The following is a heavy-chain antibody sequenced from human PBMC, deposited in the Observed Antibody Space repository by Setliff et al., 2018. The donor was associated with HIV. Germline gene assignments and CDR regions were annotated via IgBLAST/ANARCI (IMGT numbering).Heavy chain of an antibody. Sequence: SETLSLTCIVSGGSISGSSYYWGWIRQSPGKGLEWIGNMYYSGSTYYNPSLKSRVTISVDTSKNQFSLKLSSVTAADTAVYYCARHLYGGYTGGFDYWGQGTLVTVSS. CDR2: MYYSGST. CDR1: GGSISGSSYY. V-gene: IGHV4-39*01. D-gene: IGHD5-12*01. J-gene: IGHJ4*02. CDR3: ARHLYGGYTGGFDY.